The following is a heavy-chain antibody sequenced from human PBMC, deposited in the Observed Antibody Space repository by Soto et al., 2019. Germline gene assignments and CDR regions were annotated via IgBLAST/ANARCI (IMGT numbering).Heavy chain of an antibody. J-gene: IGHJ5*02. CDR1: GGTFSSYT. Sequence: QVQLVQSGAEVKKPGSSVKVSCKASGGTFSSYTISWVRQAPRQGLEWMGRIIPILGIANYAQKFQGRVTITADKSTSTAYMELSSLRSEDTAVYYCARDGTDIVVVVAASPSWFDPWGQGTLVTVSS. D-gene: IGHD2-15*01. CDR3: ARDGTDIVVVVAASPSWFDP. V-gene: IGHV1-69*08. CDR2: IIPILGIA.